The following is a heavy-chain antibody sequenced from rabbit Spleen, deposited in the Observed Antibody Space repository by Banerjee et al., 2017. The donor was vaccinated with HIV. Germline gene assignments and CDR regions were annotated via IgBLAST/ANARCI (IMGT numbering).Heavy chain of an antibody. CDR3: TRDGAGGSYCAV. CDR1: GVSFSVSSY. V-gene: IGHV1S40*01. D-gene: IGHD8-1*01. J-gene: IGHJ2*01. Sequence: QSLEESGGDLVKPGASLTLTCTDSGVSFSVSSYMCWVRQAPGKGLEWIGYIDPIFGITYYANWVNGRFSISRENAQNTVFLQMTSLTAADTATYFCTRDGAGGSYCAVGGPGTLVTVS. CDR2: IDPIFGIT.